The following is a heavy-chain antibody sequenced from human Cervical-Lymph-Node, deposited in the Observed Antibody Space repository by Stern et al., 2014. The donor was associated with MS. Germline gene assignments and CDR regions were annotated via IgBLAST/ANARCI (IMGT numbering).Heavy chain of an antibody. V-gene: IGHV1-69*01. CDR1: GGTFSSFA. CDR3: AEGVGTPYKWFDP. J-gene: IGHJ5*02. Sequence: QVPLVPSGAAAKKPGSSVKVSCTASGGTFSSFAISWLRQAPGHGLVWMGDIIPSFGPPNYAQNFQGRVTIAADESTSTFYMELSGLRFEDTAMYYCAEGVGTPYKWFDPWGQGTLVTVSA. D-gene: IGHD1-14*01. CDR2: IIPSFGPP.